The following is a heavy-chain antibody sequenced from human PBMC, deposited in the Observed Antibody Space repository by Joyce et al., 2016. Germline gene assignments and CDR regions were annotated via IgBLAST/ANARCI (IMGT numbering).Heavy chain of an antibody. CDR2: INSGSSSI. V-gene: IGHV3-48*04. CDR1: GLTFSDYS. Sequence: EVQMVESGGGLVQPGGSLRLSCVASGLTFSDYSMNWVSQAPGKGLEWVSYINSGSSSIYYAASVKGRFTISRDNAKNSLYLQMNSLGAEDTAVYYCAVRAGTYSFDCWGQGTLVTVSS. D-gene: IGHD1-1*01. J-gene: IGHJ4*02. CDR3: AVRAGTYSFDC.